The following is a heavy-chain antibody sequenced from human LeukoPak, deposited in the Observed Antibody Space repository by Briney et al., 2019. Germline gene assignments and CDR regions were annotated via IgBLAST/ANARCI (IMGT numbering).Heavy chain of an antibody. J-gene: IGHJ3*02. CDR3: ARLPLSDILTGWCAFDI. CDR1: GGSISSYY. V-gene: IGHV4-59*08. D-gene: IGHD3-9*01. CDR2: IYYSGST. Sequence: PSETLSLTCTVSGGSISSYYWSWIRQPPGKGLEWIGYIYYSGSTNYNPSLKSRVTISVDTSKNQFSLKLSSVTAADTAVYYCARLPLSDILTGWCAFDIWGQGTMVTVSS.